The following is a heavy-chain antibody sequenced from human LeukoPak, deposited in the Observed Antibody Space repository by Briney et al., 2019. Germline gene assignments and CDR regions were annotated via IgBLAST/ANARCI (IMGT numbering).Heavy chain of an antibody. Sequence: GGSLRLSCAASGFAFSSYAISWVRQAPGKGLEWVSTISGSGGSPYYADSVKGRFTISRDISKNTLYLQVNSLRAEDTAVYYCAKAGSGSYYPNWFDPWGQGTLVTVSS. V-gene: IGHV3-23*01. J-gene: IGHJ5*02. CDR2: ISGSGGSP. CDR3: AKAGSGSYYPNWFDP. D-gene: IGHD3-10*01. CDR1: GFAFSSYA.